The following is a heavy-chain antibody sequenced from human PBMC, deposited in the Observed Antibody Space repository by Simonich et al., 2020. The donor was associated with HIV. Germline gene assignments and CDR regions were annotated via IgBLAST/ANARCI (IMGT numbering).Heavy chain of an antibody. CDR2: ISSSSSSI. CDR1: GFTFSSYS. V-gene: IGHV3-21*01. CDR3: ARDGRKGSSTSCSDY. J-gene: IGHJ4*02. D-gene: IGHD2-2*01. Sequence: EVQLVESGGGLVKPGGSLRLSCAASGFTFSSYSMNWVRQAPGKGLEWVSSISSSSSSIYYADAVKGRLTISRDNAKNSLYLQRNSLRAEDTAVYYCARDGRKGSSTSCSDYWGQGTLVTVSS.